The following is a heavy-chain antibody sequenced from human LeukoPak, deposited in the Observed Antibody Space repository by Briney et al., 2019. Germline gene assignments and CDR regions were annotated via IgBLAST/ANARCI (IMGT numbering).Heavy chain of an antibody. D-gene: IGHD6-13*01. Sequence: GASVKVSCKASGGTFSSYGISWVRQAPGQGLEWMGWISAYNGNTNYAQKLQGRVTMTTDTSTSTAYMELRSLRSDDTAVYYCARDGIAAAGTGPRNYYYGMDVWGQGTTVTVSS. CDR1: GGTFSSYG. CDR2: ISAYNGNT. J-gene: IGHJ6*02. CDR3: ARDGIAAAGTGPRNYYYGMDV. V-gene: IGHV1-18*01.